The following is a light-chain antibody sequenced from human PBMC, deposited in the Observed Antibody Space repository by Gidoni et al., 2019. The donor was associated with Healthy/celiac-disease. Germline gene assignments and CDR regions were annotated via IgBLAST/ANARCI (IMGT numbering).Light chain of an antibody. Sequence: SFVLTPPPSAPGSPGKTARITCGRNNIGSKSGQWYQQKPGQAPVLVGYDNGDRPSGIPWRFSGSNSGNTATLTISRVEAGDEADYYCQVWDSSSDPFVFGTGTKVTVL. CDR3: QVWDSSSDPFV. J-gene: IGLJ1*01. CDR2: DNG. CDR1: NIGSKS. V-gene: IGLV3-21*03.